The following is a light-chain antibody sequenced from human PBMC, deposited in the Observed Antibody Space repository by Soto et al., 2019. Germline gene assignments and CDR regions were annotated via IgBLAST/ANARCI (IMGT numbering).Light chain of an antibody. CDR1: QSITKY. CDR2: GAS. V-gene: IGKV1-39*01. Sequence: DVQMTQSPSSLSAPVGDRVSITCRASQSITKYLSWYQQKPGKAPKLLIYGASSLQSGVPLRFGGSGFGTDFTLNISSLQPEDFATYYCQQTHSVPRTFGGGNKVEI. J-gene: IGKJ4*01. CDR3: QQTHSVPRT.